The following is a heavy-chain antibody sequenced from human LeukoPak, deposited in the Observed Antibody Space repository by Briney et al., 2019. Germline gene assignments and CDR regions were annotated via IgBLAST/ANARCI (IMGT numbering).Heavy chain of an antibody. J-gene: IGHJ4*02. D-gene: IGHD2/OR15-2a*01. Sequence: GASVKVSCKVSGYTFTSYYTHWVRQAPGQGLEWMGIIKPSGGSTLYAQKFQGRVTVTSDMSTSTVYVELSSLRSEDTAVYYCAREVPENFNFDYWGQGTLVTVSS. CDR1: GYTFTSYY. CDR3: AREVPENFNFDY. V-gene: IGHV1-46*01. CDR2: IKPSGGST.